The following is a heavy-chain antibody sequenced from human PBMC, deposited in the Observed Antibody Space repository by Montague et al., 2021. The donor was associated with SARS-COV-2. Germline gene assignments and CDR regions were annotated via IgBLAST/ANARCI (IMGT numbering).Heavy chain of an antibody. J-gene: IGHJ4*02. CDR3: ARDLAVVAATPFDY. CDR2: ISYGGSNK. CDR1: GFTFSSYA. V-gene: IGHV3-30*04. D-gene: IGHD2-15*01. Sequence: SLRLSCAASGFTFSSYAMHWVRQAPGKGLEWVAVISYGGSNKYYADSVKGRFTISRDNSKNTLYLQMNSLRAEDTAVYYCARDLAVVAATPFDYWGQGTLVTVSS.